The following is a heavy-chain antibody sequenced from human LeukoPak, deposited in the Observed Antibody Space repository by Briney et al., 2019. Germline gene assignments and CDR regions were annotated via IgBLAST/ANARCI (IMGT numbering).Heavy chain of an antibody. D-gene: IGHD6-19*01. Sequence: ASVNVSCKASGYTFTGYYMHWVRQAPGQGLEWMGWINPNSGGTNYAQKFQGRVTMTRDTSISTAYMELSRLRSDDTAVYYCARDWGSGWYAYYYMDVWGKGTTVTVSS. CDR1: GYTFTGYY. CDR3: ARDWGSGWYAYYYMDV. CDR2: INPNSGGT. V-gene: IGHV1-2*02. J-gene: IGHJ6*03.